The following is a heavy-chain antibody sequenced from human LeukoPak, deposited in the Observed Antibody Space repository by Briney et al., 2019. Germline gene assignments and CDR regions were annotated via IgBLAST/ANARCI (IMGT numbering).Heavy chain of an antibody. D-gene: IGHD6-19*01. V-gene: IGHV3-23*01. J-gene: IGHJ4*02. Sequence: GGSLRPSCAASGFTFSSYAMSWVRQAPGKGLEWVSAISGSGGSTYYAGSVKGRFTISRDNSKNTLYLQMNSLRAEDTAVYYCAKGSIAVAGQFDYWGQGTLVTVSS. CDR3: AKGSIAVAGQFDY. CDR2: ISGSGGST. CDR1: GFTFSSYA.